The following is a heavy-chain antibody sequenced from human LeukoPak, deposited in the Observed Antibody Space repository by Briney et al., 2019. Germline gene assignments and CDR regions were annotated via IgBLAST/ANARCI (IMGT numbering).Heavy chain of an antibody. CDR2: ISYDGSDK. V-gene: IGHV3-30*04. J-gene: IGHJ4*02. Sequence: GGSLRLSCAASGFTFSSYAMYWVRQAPGKGLEWVAVISYDGSDKFYADSVKGRFTISRDNAKNSLYLQMNSLRAEDTAVYYCAKTGNPATGDYWGQGTLVTVSS. CDR1: GFTFSSYA. D-gene: IGHD1-1*01. CDR3: AKTGNPATGDY.